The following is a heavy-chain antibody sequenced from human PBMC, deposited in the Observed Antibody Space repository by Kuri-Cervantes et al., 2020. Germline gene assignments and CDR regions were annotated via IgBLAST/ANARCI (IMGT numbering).Heavy chain of an antibody. V-gene: IGHV3-23*01. CDR3: AKRPGDSSGYYNAEYFQH. CDR2: ISGSGGST. D-gene: IGHD3-22*01. CDR1: GFTFSSYA. J-gene: IGHJ1*01. Sequence: GESLKISCAASGFTFSSYAMSWVRQAPGKGLEWVSAISGSGGSTYYADSVKGRFTISRDNSKNTLYLQMNSLRAEDTAVYYCAKRPGDSSGYYNAEYFQHWGQGTLVTVSS.